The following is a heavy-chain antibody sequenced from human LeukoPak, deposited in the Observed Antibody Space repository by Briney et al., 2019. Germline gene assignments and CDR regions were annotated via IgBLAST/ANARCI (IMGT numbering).Heavy chain of an antibody. CDR3: VRDDPHYDILTGYYPIDS. CDR1: GFTFIRNG. D-gene: IGHD3-9*01. V-gene: IGHV3-30*02. Sequence: GGSLRLSCEASGFTFIRNGMHWVRQAPSKVLDWVAFLRYDGSNQYYADSVQGRFTISRVNSKNTLYLQMYSLRAEDTAVYYCVRDDPHYDILTGYYPIDSWGQGTLVTVSS. J-gene: IGHJ4*02. CDR2: LRYDGSNQ.